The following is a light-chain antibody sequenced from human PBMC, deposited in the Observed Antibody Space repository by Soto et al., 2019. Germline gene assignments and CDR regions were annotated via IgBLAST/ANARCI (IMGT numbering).Light chain of an antibody. J-gene: IGLJ3*02. CDR1: SSNIGRNY. Sequence: QSVLTQPPSASATPGQAVSISCSGGSSNIGRNYVSWYQQLPGTAPKLLIYRDNERPAGVPDRFSGSKSGTSASLAISGLRSEDEADYYCAAWDDTLGGRWMSGGGTKVTVL. CDR3: AAWDDTLGGRWM. V-gene: IGLV1-47*01. CDR2: RDN.